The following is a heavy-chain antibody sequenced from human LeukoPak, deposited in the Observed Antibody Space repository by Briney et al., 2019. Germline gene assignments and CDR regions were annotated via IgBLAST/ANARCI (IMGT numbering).Heavy chain of an antibody. Sequence: GGSLRLSCAISGFTFSYYWMTWVRQAPGKGLEWAANIKQDGSETYYVDSVWGRFTISRDNAKNSLYLQMNSLRAEDTALYYCARVDFWTGGNYWGQGTLVTVSS. CDR1: GFTFSYYW. J-gene: IGHJ4*02. D-gene: IGHD3/OR15-3a*01. CDR3: ARVDFWTGGNY. CDR2: IKQDGSET. V-gene: IGHV3-7*01.